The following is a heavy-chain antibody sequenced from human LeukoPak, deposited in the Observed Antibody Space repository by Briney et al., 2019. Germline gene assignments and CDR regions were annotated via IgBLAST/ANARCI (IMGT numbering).Heavy chain of an antibody. J-gene: IGHJ5*02. CDR2: INHSGST. D-gene: IGHD4-23*01. CDR1: GGSFSGYY. V-gene: IGHV4-34*01. Sequence: SETLSLTCAVYGGSFSGYYWSWIRQPPGKGLEWIGEINHSGSTNYNPSLKSRVTISVDTSKNQFSLKLSSVTAADTAVYYCARTNPYSSSWYALTTVVTPNWFDPWGQGTLVTVSS. CDR3: ARTNPYSSSWYALTTVVTPNWFDP.